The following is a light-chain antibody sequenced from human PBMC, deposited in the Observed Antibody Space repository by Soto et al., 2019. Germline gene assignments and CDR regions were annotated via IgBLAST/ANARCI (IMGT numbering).Light chain of an antibody. CDR2: DAS. J-gene: IGKJ4*01. Sequence: DIQMTQSPSTLSASVGDRVTITCRASQSISSWLAWYQQKPGKAPKLLIYDASSLESGVPSRFSGSGSGTEFTLTIRGLQPDDFQTYSGQQNNIYILTLAEGPKVDIK. V-gene: IGKV1-5*01. CDR3: QQNNIYILT. CDR1: QSISSW.